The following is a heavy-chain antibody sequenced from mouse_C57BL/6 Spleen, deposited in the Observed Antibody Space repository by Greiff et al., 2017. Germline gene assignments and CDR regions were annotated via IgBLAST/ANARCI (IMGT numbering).Heavy chain of an antibody. CDR2: IDPSDSYT. Sequence: QVQLKQPGAELVMPGASVKLSCKASGYTFTSYWMHWVKQRPGQGLEWIGEIDPSDSYTNYNQKFKGKAILTADKSSSTAYMELRSLTSEDSAVYYCTRYYYYFDYWGQGTTLTVSS. CDR3: TRYYYYFDY. J-gene: IGHJ2*01. V-gene: IGHV1-69*01. CDR1: GYTFTSYW. D-gene: IGHD1-1*01.